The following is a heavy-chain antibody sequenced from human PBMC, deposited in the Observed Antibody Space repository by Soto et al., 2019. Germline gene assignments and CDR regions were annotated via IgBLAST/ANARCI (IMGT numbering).Heavy chain of an antibody. V-gene: IGHV4-59*01. J-gene: IGHJ6*03. D-gene: IGHD3-3*01. CDR1: GGSIGSYY. CDR2: IYYSGST. Sequence: SETLSLTCTVSGGSIGSYYWCWIRHPPGKGMECIGYIYYSGSTNYNTSLTSPTPISVDTSKNQFSLELSSVPAADTAVYYCARGGLGHVNYDSRSGSYYYYMDVWGKGTTVTVSS. CDR3: ARGGLGHVNYDSRSGSYYYYMDV.